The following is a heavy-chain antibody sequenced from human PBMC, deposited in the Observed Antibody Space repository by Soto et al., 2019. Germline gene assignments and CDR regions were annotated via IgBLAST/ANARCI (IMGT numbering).Heavy chain of an antibody. Sequence: QVHLVQSGAEVKKPGASVKVSCKGSGYGFTTYGITWVRQAPGQGLEWMAWISAHNGNTNYAHKLQGRVTGTRDTSTSTASMELRSLRSADSAVYYCARGRYGDYWGQGALVTVSS. CDR1: GYGFTTYG. D-gene: IGHD1-1*01. CDR3: ARGRYGDY. CDR2: ISAHNGNT. J-gene: IGHJ4*02. V-gene: IGHV1-18*01.